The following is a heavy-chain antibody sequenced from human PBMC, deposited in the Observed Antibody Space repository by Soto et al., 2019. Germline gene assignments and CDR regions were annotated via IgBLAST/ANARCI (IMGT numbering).Heavy chain of an antibody. CDR1: GGSISSGGYY. CDR2: IYDSGST. D-gene: IGHD6-19*01. V-gene: IGHV4-31*03. J-gene: IGHJ4*02. CDR3: ASQATGWYPDY. Sequence: QVELQESGPGLVKPSQTLSLTCTVSGGSISSGGYYWSWVRQHPGKGLEWIGYIYDSGSTYYNPSLQSRLTISLXTSKTQFSLKLTSVTAADTAVYYCASQATGWYPDYWGQGTLVTVSS.